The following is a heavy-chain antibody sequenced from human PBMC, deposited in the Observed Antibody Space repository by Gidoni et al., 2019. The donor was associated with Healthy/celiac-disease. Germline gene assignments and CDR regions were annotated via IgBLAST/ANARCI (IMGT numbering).Heavy chain of an antibody. CDR1: GYTFTSYY. J-gene: IGHJ6*02. D-gene: IGHD6-19*01. V-gene: IGHV1-46*03. Sequence: VKVSCKASGYTFTSYYMHWVRQAPGQRLEWMGIINPSGGSTSYAQKFQGRVTMTRDTSTSTVYMELSSLRSEDTAVYYCARERIAVAGGHYYYGMDVWGQGTTVTVSS. CDR2: INPSGGST. CDR3: ARERIAVAGGHYYYGMDV.